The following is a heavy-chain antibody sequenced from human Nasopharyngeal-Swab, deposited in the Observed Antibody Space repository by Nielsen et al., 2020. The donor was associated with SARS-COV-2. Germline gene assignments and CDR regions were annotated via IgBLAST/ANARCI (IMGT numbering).Heavy chain of an antibody. J-gene: IGHJ4*02. D-gene: IGHD6-19*01. CDR2: IYHSGST. CDR3: ARVTSHDSGWRLDY. V-gene: IGHV4-4*02. Sequence: VRQAPRKGLEWIGEIYHSGSTNYNPSLKSRVTISVDKSKNQFSLKLSSVTAADTAVYYCARVTSHDSGWRLDYWGQGTLVTVSS.